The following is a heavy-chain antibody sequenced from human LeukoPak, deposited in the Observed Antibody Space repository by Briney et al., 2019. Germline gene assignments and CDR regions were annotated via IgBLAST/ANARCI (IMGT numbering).Heavy chain of an antibody. V-gene: IGHV1-18*01. Sequence: ASVKVYCKASGYTFTSYGISWVRQAPGQGIEWMGWISAYNGNTNYAQKLQGRVTMTTDTSTSTAYMELRSLRSDDTAVYYCARDSYTIFGVVISFDYFDYWGQGTLVTVSS. CDR3: ARDSYTIFGVVISFDYFDY. D-gene: IGHD3-3*01. CDR1: GYTFTSYG. CDR2: ISAYNGNT. J-gene: IGHJ4*02.